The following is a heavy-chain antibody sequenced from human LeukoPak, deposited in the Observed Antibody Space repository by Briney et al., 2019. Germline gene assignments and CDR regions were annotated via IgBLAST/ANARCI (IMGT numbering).Heavy chain of an antibody. Sequence: GGSLRLSCAASGFTFSDFYMSWIRQAPGKGLESVSYISGSSSNTNYADSVKGRFTISRDNAKNSLYLQMNSLRAEDTAVYYCTRHPAEGDYWGQGTLVTVSS. V-gene: IGHV3-11*03. D-gene: IGHD2-15*01. CDR3: TRHPAEGDY. CDR1: GFTFSDFY. CDR2: ISGSSSNT. J-gene: IGHJ4*02.